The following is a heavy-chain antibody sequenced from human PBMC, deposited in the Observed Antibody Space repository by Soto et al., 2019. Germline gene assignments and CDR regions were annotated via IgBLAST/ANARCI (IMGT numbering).Heavy chain of an antibody. CDR3: AREIILADFWSGYPVDY. D-gene: IGHD3-3*01. J-gene: IGHJ4*02. Sequence: VQLVESGGGVVQPGRSLRLSCAASGFTFSSYAMHWVRQAPGKGLEWVAVISYDGSNKYYADSVKGRFTISRDNSKNTLYLQMNSRRAEDTAVYYCAREIILADFWSGYPVDYWGQGTLVTVSS. CDR1: GFTFSSYA. V-gene: IGHV3-30-3*01. CDR2: ISYDGSNK.